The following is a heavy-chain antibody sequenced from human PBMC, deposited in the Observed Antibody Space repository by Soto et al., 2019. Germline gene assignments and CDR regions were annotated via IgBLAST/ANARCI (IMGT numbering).Heavy chain of an antibody. Sequence: PSETLSLTCTVSGGSISSSSYYWGWIRQPPGRGLEWIGSIYYSGSTYYNPSLKSRVTISVDTSKNQFSLKLSSVTAADTAVYYCARLLRWGNYFDYWGQGTLVTVSS. J-gene: IGHJ4*02. V-gene: IGHV4-39*01. CDR2: IYYSGST. D-gene: IGHD3-16*01. CDR3: ARLLRWGNYFDY. CDR1: GGSISSSSYY.